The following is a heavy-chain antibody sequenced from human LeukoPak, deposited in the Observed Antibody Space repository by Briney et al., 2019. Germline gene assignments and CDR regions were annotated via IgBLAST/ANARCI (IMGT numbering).Heavy chain of an antibody. CDR2: ISYSGFT. J-gene: IGHJ4*02. CDR1: GGSISSYQ. Sequence: NPSGTLSLTCTVSGGSISSYQWSWIRQPPGKGLEWIGYISYSGFTNYNPSLKSRVTISLDTSKNQFSLKLTSVTAADTAVYYCAGHHPRNTVDFWGQGTLVTVSS. V-gene: IGHV4-59*08. D-gene: IGHD2-8*02. CDR3: AGHHPRNTVDF.